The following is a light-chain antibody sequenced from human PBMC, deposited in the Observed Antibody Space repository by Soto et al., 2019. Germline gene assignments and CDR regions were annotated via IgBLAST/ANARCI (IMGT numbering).Light chain of an antibody. CDR2: SAT. V-gene: IGKV1-39*01. CDR3: QQIENFPIT. J-gene: IGKJ4*01. Sequence: DIQMTQSPSSLSASVGDRVTITCRASQNINRFLNWYQLKPRKSPMLLIYSATNLQTGVPSLFSGSGSGTDFTLTISSLQAEDFATYSCQQIENFPITFSGGTKVEIK. CDR1: QNINRF.